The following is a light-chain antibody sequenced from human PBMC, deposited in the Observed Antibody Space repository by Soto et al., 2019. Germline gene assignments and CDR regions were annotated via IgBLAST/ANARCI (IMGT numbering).Light chain of an antibody. CDR1: QSVNNY. J-gene: IGKJ2*01. V-gene: IGKV1-39*01. CDR2: SAS. Sequence: DVQMTQSPSSLSASVGDRVTITCRASQSVNNYLNWYQQKPGRAPNLLIYSASTLQSGVPSRFRGRGSGTDFTLTISSLQLEDCATYYCQQSFITPPTTFGQGTKVEIK. CDR3: QQSFITPPTT.